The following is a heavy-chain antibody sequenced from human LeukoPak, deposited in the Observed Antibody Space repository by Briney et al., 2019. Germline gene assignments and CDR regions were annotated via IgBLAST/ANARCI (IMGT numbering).Heavy chain of an antibody. CDR3: ARANVSGWYYFDY. Sequence: SETLSLTCAVSGGSISNSHWWTWVSQPAGKGMEWIGEISYSGSTYYNPSLKSRVTISVDKSKNHSSLQLRSVTAADTAVYYCARANVSGWYYFDYWGQGTLVTVSS. D-gene: IGHD6-19*01. V-gene: IGHV4-4*02. CDR1: GGSISNSHW. J-gene: IGHJ4*02. CDR2: ISYSGST.